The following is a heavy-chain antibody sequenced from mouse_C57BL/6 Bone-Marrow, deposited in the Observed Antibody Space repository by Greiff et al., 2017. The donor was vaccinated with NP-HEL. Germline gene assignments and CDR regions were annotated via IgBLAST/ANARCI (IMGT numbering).Heavy chain of an antibody. CDR3: ARDYGNYAMDY. CDR1: GFTFSSYA. D-gene: IGHD2-1*01. V-gene: IGHV5-4*01. CDR2: ISDGGSYT. J-gene: IGHJ4*01. Sequence: VQLKESGGGLVKPGGSLKLSCAASGFTFSSYAMSWVRQTPEKRLEWVATISDGGSYTYYPDNVKGRFTISRDNAKNNLYLQMSHLKSEDTAMYYCARDYGNYAMDYWGQGTSVTVSS.